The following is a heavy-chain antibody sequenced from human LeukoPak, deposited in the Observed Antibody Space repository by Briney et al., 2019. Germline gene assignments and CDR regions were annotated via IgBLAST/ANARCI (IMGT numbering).Heavy chain of an antibody. V-gene: IGHV3-30-3*01. CDR2: ISYDGSNK. CDR1: GFTFSSYA. Sequence: PGGSLRLSCAASGFTFSSYAMHWVRQAPGKGLEWVAVISYDGSNKYYADSVKGRFTISRDNSKNTLYLQMNSLRAEDTAVYYCARALLLDYWGQGTLVTVSS. J-gene: IGHJ4*02. CDR3: ARALLLDY. D-gene: IGHD2/OR15-2a*01.